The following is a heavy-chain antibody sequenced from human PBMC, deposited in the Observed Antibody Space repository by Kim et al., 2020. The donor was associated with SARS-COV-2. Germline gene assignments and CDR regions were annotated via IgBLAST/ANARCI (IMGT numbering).Heavy chain of an antibody. CDR3: ARGWNLWFGELAV. Sequence: YSPSFQGHVTISADKSISTAYLQWSSLKASDTAMYYCARGWNLWFGELAVWGQGTLVTVSS. V-gene: IGHV5-10-1*01. J-gene: IGHJ4*02. D-gene: IGHD3-10*01.